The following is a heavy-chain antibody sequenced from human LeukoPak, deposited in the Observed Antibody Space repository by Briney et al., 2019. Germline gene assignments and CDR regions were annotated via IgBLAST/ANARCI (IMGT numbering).Heavy chain of an antibody. Sequence: GGSLRLSCAASGFTFSSYALSWVRQAPGKGLEWVSAISGSGGSTYYADSVKGRFTISRDNSKNTLYLQMNSLRAEDTAVYYCGKDRGVGIASWQFGYLGQGTLVTVSS. CDR3: GKDRGVGIASWQFGY. V-gene: IGHV3-23*01. J-gene: IGHJ4*02. D-gene: IGHD3-10*01. CDR2: ISGSGGST. CDR1: GFTFSSYA.